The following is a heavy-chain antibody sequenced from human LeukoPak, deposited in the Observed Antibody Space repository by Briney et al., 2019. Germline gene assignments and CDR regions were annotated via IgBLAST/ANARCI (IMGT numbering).Heavy chain of an antibody. CDR3: ARGTGAGWTFYFDN. J-gene: IGHJ4*02. V-gene: IGHV4-4*02. CDR2: IYHSGST. CDR1: GGSISSSNW. Sequence: PSETLSLTCAVSGGSISSSNWWSWVRQPPGKGLEWIGEIYHSGSTNYNPSLKSRVTISVDKSKNQFSLKLSSVTAADTAVYYCARGTGAGWTFYFDNWGQGTLVTVSS. D-gene: IGHD1-14*01.